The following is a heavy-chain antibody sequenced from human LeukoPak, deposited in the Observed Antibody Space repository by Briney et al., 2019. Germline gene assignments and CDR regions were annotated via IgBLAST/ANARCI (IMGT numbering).Heavy chain of an antibody. Sequence: SETLSLTCTVSGGSISSYYWSWIRQPPGKGLEWIGSMYKNVITYYNPSLESRVTISVDMSKNQFSLKLNSVTAADTAVYYCVRRLASGDYHPLGWGQGTLVTVSS. V-gene: IGHV4-59*04. CDR1: GGSISSYY. D-gene: IGHD1-26*01. CDR2: MYKNVIT. J-gene: IGHJ4*02. CDR3: VRRLASGDYHPLG.